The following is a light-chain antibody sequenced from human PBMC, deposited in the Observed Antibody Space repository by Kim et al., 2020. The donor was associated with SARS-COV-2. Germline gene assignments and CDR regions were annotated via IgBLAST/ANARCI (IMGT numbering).Light chain of an antibody. J-gene: IGLJ1*01. Sequence: QSVLTQPPSVSAAPGHEVAISCSGSTSNIGMNYVSWYQHLPGTAPKLLIYDNDKRPSGIPDRFSASKFGTSATLGITGLQTGDEADFYCGTWDSSLNAYVFGTGTKVTVL. V-gene: IGLV1-51*01. CDR2: DND. CDR1: TSNIGMNY. CDR3: GTWDSSLNAYV.